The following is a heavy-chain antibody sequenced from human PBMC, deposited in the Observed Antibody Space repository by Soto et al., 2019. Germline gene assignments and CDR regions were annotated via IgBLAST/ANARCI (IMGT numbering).Heavy chain of an antibody. CDR3: ARVSGYYPVDY. D-gene: IGHD5-12*01. CDR1: GYTFTSYA. CDR2: INAGNGNT. V-gene: IGHV1-3*01. Sequence: QVQLVQSGAEVKKPGDSVKVSCKASGYTFTSYAMHWVRQAPGQRLEWMGWINAGNGNTKYSQKFQGRVTITRDTSASTAYMELSSLRSEDTAVYYCARVSGYYPVDYWGQGTLVTVSS. J-gene: IGHJ4*02.